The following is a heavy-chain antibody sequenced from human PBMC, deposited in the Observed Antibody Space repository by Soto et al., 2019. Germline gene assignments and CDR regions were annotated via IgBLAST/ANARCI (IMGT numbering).Heavy chain of an antibody. Sequence: SETLSLTCTVSGGSISSYYWSWIRQPPGKRLEWIGYVYYSGSTNYNPSLKSRVTISLDMSKNQFSLKLSSVTAADTAVYYCVREVLRLGFDYWGQGTLVTVPQ. CDR1: GGSISSYY. D-gene: IGHD5-12*01. V-gene: IGHV4-59*01. J-gene: IGHJ4*02. CDR2: VYYSGST. CDR3: VREVLRLGFDY.